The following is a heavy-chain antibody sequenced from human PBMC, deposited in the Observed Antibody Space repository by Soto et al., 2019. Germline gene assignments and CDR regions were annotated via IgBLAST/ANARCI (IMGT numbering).Heavy chain of an antibody. D-gene: IGHD6-13*01. CDR1: GYTFTSYG. V-gene: IGHV1-18*01. CDR2: FSVYNVNT. Sequence: ASVKVSCKASGYTFTSYGISWVRQAPGQVFCWMGWFSVYNVNTTYAQKLRGRVTLTTDTSTSTAYLELRSLRSDDTAVYYCARDEQPQPYSWFDPWGQGTLVTVSS. CDR3: ARDEQPQPYSWFDP. J-gene: IGHJ5*02.